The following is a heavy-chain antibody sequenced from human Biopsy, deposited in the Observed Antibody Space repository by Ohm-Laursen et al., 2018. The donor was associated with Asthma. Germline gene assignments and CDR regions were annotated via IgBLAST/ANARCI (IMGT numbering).Heavy chain of an antibody. Sequence: SLRLSCTASGFTFHNYVMHWVRQAPGKGLEWVAGIFFDGSNKYYADSVKGRFTISRDNSKDTLYLQVNSLRGDDTAVYYCARDLRYSSGWYPDAFDIWGQGTMVTVSS. CDR3: ARDLRYSSGWYPDAFDI. J-gene: IGHJ3*02. CDR2: IFFDGSNK. CDR1: GFTFHNYV. D-gene: IGHD6-19*01. V-gene: IGHV3-30-3*01.